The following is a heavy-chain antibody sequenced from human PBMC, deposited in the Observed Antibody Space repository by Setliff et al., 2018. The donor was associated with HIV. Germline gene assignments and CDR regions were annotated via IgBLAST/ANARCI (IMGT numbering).Heavy chain of an antibody. Sequence: PSETLSLTCRVSEYSISSGFYWGWVRQPPGKRLEWIGSFFHGGDSYYNPSLKGRFTISVDTSKNQFFLTMPSVTATDTAVYYCMRWGLPYTIDYWGQGMLVTVSS. V-gene: IGHV4-38-2*01. J-gene: IGHJ4*02. CDR2: FFHGGDS. CDR1: EYSISSGFY. D-gene: IGHD2-21*02. CDR3: MRWGLPYTIDY.